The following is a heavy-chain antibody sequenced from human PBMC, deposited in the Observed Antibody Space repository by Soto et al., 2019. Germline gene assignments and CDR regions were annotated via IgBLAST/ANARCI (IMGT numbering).Heavy chain of an antibody. V-gene: IGHV3-66*01. Sequence: GGSLRLSCAASGFTVSSNYMSWVRQAPGKGLEWVSVIYSGGSTYYADSVKGRFTISRDNSKNTLYLQMNSLRAEDTAVYYCASNDFWSGYRDYWGQGTLVTVSS. CDR1: GFTVSSNY. D-gene: IGHD3-3*01. CDR3: ASNDFWSGYRDY. CDR2: IYSGGST. J-gene: IGHJ4*02.